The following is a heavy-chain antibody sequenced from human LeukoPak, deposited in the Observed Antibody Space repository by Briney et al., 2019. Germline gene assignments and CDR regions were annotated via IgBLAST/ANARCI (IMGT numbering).Heavy chain of an antibody. J-gene: IGHJ4*02. V-gene: IGHV1-8*02. D-gene: IGHD3-16*01. CDR3: ARGGPGDDYFDY. CDR2: MNPNSGNT. Sequence: GASVKVSCKASGYTFTSYYMHWVRQATGQGLEWMGWMNPNSGNTGYAQKFQGRVTMTRNTSISTAYMELSSLRSEDTAVYYCARGGPGDDYFDYWGQGTLVTVSS. CDR1: GYTFTSYY.